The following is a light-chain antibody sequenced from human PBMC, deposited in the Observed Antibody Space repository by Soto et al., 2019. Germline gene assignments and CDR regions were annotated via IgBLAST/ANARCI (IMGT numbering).Light chain of an antibody. J-gene: IGLJ1*01. CDR3: FSYTSSGTYV. Sequence: LTQPTSLSVSPGQTASITCSGDNLGNYKYVSWYQQHPGKAPKLMIYEVSNRPSGVSNRFSGSKSGNTASLTISGLQAEDETDYYCFSYTSSGTYVFGTGTKVTVL. V-gene: IGLV2-14*01. CDR2: EVS. CDR1: NLGNYKY.